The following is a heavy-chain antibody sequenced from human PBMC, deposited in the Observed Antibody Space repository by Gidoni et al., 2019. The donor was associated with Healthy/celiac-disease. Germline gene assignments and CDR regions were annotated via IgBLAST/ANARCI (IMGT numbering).Heavy chain of an antibody. D-gene: IGHD6-19*01. J-gene: IGHJ4*02. Sequence: EGQLLESGGGWVKPGGSLGPSGAASGCTFCISAMSWVRQAPGKGLEWVSAISGSGGSTYYADSVKGLFTISRDNAKNTLYLQMNSLRAEDTAVYYCAKGRGGSGLDYWGQGTLVTVSS. V-gene: IGHV3-23*01. CDR1: GCTFCISA. CDR3: AKGRGGSGLDY. CDR2: ISGSGGST.